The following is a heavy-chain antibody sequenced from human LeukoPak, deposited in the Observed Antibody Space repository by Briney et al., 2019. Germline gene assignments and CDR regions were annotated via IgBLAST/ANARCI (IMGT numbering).Heavy chain of an antibody. V-gene: IGHV1-8*01. CDR2: MNPKSGNT. D-gene: IGHD1-26*01. Sequence: ASVKVSCKASGYTFSSYDINRVRQATGQGLEWMGWMNPKSGNTGYAQKFQGRVTMTRDTSISTAYMELSSLRSEDTAVYYCARVSGSIDYCGQGTLVTVSS. CDR3: ARVSGSIDY. J-gene: IGHJ4*02. CDR1: GYTFSSYD.